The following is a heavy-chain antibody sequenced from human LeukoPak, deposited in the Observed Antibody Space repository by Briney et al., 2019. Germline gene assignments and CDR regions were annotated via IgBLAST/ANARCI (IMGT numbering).Heavy chain of an antibody. CDR1: GGSFSGYY. J-gene: IGHJ4*02. Sequence: PSETLSLTCAVYGGSFSGYYWSWIRQPPGKGLEWIGEINHSGSTNYNPSLKSRVTISVDTSKNQFSLKLSSVTAADTAVYYCARREEDYGSGSMGFDYWGQGTLVTVSS. CDR2: INHSGST. CDR3: ARREEDYGSGSMGFDY. D-gene: IGHD3-10*01. V-gene: IGHV4-34*01.